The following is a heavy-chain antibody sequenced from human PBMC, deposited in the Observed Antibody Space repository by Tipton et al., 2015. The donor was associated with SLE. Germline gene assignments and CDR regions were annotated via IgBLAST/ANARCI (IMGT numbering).Heavy chain of an antibody. Sequence: SLRLSCAASGFTFSSYAMSWVRQAPGKGLEWVSAISGSGGSTDFADSVKGRFTISRDNPKNTLFLQANSLRAEDTAVYYCAKHCSGGSCYLDYWGQGTLVTVSS. V-gene: IGHV3-23*01. CDR2: ISGSGGST. D-gene: IGHD2-15*01. J-gene: IGHJ4*02. CDR1: GFTFSSYA. CDR3: AKHCSGGSCYLDY.